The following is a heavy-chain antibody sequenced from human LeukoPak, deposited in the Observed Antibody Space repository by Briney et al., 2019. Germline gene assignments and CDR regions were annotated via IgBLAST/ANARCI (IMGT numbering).Heavy chain of an antibody. J-gene: IGHJ3*02. V-gene: IGHV1-69*05. Sequence: GASVKVSCKASGYTFTSFDINWVRQAPGQGLEWMGGIIPIFGTANYAQKFRGRVTITTDESTSTAYMELSSLRSEDTAVYYCARLDLGYCSSASCYGAFDIWGQGTMVTVSS. CDR1: GYTFTSFD. D-gene: IGHD2-2*01. CDR3: ARLDLGYCSSASCYGAFDI. CDR2: IIPIFGTA.